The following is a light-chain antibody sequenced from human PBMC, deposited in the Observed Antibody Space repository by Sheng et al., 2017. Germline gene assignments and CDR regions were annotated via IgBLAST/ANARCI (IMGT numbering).Light chain of an antibody. CDR2: DAS. J-gene: IGKJ1*01. CDR3: QQSSSFPPT. V-gene: IGKV1-9*01. Sequence: DIQLTQSPSFLSASVGDRVTITCRASQDITSYLAWYQQKPGNAPNLLIYDASTLPSGVPSRFSGSGSGTDFILTISSLQPEDFATYYCQQSSSFPPTFGQGTKVEIK. CDR1: QDITSY.